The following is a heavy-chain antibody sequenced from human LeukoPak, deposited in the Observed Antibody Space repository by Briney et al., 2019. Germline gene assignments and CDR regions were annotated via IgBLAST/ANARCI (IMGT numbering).Heavy chain of an antibody. J-gene: IGHJ4*02. V-gene: IGHV3-23*01. CDR1: GFTFSNHG. CDR3: AKDDAWLRFGE. Sequence: GGSLRLSCAAYGFTFSNHGMDWVRQAPGKGLEWVSGISPSGDITYYADSVKGRFTISRDNSKNTLYLEVIRLTPEDSAVYYCAKDDAWLRFGEWSQGTLVTVSS. D-gene: IGHD5-12*01. CDR2: ISPSGDIT.